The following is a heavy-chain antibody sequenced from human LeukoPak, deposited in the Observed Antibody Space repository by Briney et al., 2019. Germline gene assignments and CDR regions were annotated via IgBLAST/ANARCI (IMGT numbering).Heavy chain of an antibody. V-gene: IGHV4-4*07. J-gene: IGHJ3*02. Sequence: SETLSLTCTVSGGSISSYYWSWIRQPAGKGLEWIGHIYTSGSTNYNPSLKSRVTMSVDTSKNQFSLKLSSVTAADTAVYYCARDSRAPVAFDIWGQGTMVTVSS. D-gene: IGHD2-2*01. CDR3: ARDSRAPVAFDI. CDR1: GGSISSYY. CDR2: IYTSGST.